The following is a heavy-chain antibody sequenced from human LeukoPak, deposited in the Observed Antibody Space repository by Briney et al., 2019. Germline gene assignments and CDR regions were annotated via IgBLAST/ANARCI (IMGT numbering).Heavy chain of an antibody. D-gene: IGHD3-10*01. CDR1: GGSISSSSYY. V-gene: IGHV4-61*02. CDR2: IYTSGST. Sequence: SETLSLTCTVSGGSISSSSYYWSWIRQPAGKGLEWIGRIYTSGSTNYNPSLKSRVTISVDTSKNQFSLKLSSVTAADTAVYYCARGITMVRGARFDYWGQGTLVTVSS. CDR3: ARGITMVRGARFDY. J-gene: IGHJ4*02.